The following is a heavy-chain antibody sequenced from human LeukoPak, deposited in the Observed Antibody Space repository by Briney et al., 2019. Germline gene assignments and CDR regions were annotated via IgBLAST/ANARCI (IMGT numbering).Heavy chain of an antibody. CDR3: PKQSYASGWNPFDC. CDR1: GFTFSSYA. Sequence: GGSLRLSCAASGFTFSSYAMSWVRQAPGKGLEWVSTVSGGGVTTYYADSAKGRFTISRDNSKNTLYLQMNSLPAEDTAVYFCPKQSYASGWNPFDCWGQGILSPSPQ. CDR2: VSGGGVTT. V-gene: IGHV3-23*01. J-gene: IGHJ4*02. D-gene: IGHD6-19*01.